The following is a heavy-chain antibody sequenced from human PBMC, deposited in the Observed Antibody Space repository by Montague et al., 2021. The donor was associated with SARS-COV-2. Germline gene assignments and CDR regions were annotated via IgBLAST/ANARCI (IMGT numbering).Heavy chain of an antibody. CDR1: EFTISANY. V-gene: IGHV3-53*01. J-gene: IGHJ4*02. CDR2: LYSGGDT. CDR3: TRGRGYTAPIDD. Sequence: SLRLSCAASEFTISANYMNWVRQAPEKGLEWVSVLYSGGDTYYADSVKGRFTISRDNSKNTLYLQMNTLRADDTAVYYCTRGRGYTAPIDDWGQGTLVTVSS. D-gene: IGHD3-10*01.